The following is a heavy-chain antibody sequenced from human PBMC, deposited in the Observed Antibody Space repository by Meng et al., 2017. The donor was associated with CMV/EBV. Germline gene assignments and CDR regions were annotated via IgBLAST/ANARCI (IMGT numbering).Heavy chain of an antibody. V-gene: IGHV3-30-3*01. CDR3: VSYSSSRPTNY. D-gene: IGHD6-6*01. J-gene: IGHJ4*02. CDR1: GFTFSSYA. CDR2: ISYDGSNK. Sequence: GESLKISCAASGFTFSSYAMHWVRQAPGKGLEWVAVISYDGSNKYYVDSVKGRFTISRDNSKNTLYLQMNSLRAEDTAVYYCVSYSSSRPTNYWGQGTLVTVSS.